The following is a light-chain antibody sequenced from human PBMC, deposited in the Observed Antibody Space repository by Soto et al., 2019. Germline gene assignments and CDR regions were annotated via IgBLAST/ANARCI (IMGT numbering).Light chain of an antibody. Sequence: ETVLMQSPDTLSLSPGEGATLSCRASQTVRASQLAWYQQKPGQSPRLLIYGVSNRATDIPDRFGGSGSGTDFTLTISRLEPEDCALYYCQQYSNPPLTFGQGTKLEIK. CDR1: QTVRASQ. J-gene: IGKJ2*01. V-gene: IGKV3-20*01. CDR2: GVS. CDR3: QQYSNPPLT.